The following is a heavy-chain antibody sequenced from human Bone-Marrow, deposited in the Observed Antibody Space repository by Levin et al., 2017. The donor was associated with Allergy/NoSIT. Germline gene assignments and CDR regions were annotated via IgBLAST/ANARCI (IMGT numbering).Heavy chain of an antibody. J-gene: IGHJ6*03. V-gene: IGHV5-51*01. D-gene: IGHD2-21*02. Sequence: GESLKISCKGYGYEFPNYWIAWLRQMPGKGPEYMGIIYPGDSDTKYTPDFQGQVTISADKSINTAYLQWGSLKASDTAVYFCARQVTTTDFKYYMDVWGSGTTVTVSS. CDR2: IYPGDSDT. CDR3: ARQVTTTDFKYYMDV. CDR1: GYEFPNYW.